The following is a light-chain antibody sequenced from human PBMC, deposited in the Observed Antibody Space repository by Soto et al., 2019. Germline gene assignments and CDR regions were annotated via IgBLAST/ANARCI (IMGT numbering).Light chain of an antibody. Sequence: QSVLTQPPSVSAAPGQKVTISCSGSSSNIGNKFVSWYQHLPGTAPKLLIYEDDKRPSGIPDRFSGSKSGTSSTLGITGLQTGDEAVYYCGAWDTSLSSGVFGGGTKLTVL. V-gene: IGLV1-51*02. CDR2: EDD. CDR1: SSNIGNKF. J-gene: IGLJ3*02. CDR3: GAWDTSLSSGV.